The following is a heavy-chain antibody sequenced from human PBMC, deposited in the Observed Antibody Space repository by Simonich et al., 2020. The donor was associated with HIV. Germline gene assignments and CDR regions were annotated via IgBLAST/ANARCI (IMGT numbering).Heavy chain of an antibody. V-gene: IGHV1-2*06. CDR1: GYTFTGYY. CDR2: SNPTRGGT. J-gene: IGHJ4*02. CDR3: ARVAYYCSSTSCYAYYFDY. D-gene: IGHD2-2*01. Sequence: QVQLVQSGAEVKKPGASVKASCKASGYTFTGYYMHWVRQAPGQGLWWMGRSNPTRGGTNYAQKFRGRVTMTRDTSSSAAYMELSRLRSDDTAVYYCARVAYYCSSTSCYAYYFDYWGQGTLVTVSS.